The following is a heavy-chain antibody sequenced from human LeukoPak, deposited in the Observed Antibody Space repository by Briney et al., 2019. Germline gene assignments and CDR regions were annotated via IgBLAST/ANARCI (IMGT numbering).Heavy chain of an antibody. CDR2: INSDGSST. J-gene: IGHJ4*02. CDR1: GFTFSSYW. D-gene: IGHD3-9*01. Sequence: PGGSLRLSCAASGFTFSSYWMHWVRQAPGKGLVWVSRINSDGSSTSYADSVKGRFTISRDNAKNTLYLQMNSLRAEDTAVYYCARSQEDTSGGGRAPYRILTGYYVTYWGQGTLVTVSS. CDR3: ARSQEDTSGGGRAPYRILTGYYVTY. V-gene: IGHV3-74*01.